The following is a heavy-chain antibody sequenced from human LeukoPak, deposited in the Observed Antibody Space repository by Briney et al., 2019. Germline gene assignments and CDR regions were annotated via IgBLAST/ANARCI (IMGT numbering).Heavy chain of an antibody. CDR1: GFSYSRFA. Sequence: GGSLRLSCAASGFSYSRFAMNCVRQAPGKGLEWVSTIGGSGGNTYYADSVKGRFTISRDNPKNTLYLQMNSLRAEDTAVYYCARTRYGDYWGQGTLVTVSS. V-gene: IGHV3-23*01. CDR2: IGGSGGNT. CDR3: ARTRYGDY. D-gene: IGHD4-17*01. J-gene: IGHJ4*02.